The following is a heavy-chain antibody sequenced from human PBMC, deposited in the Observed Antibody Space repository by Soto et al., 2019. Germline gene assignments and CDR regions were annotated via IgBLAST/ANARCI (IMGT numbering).Heavy chain of an antibody. V-gene: IGHV1-24*01. Sequence: APVKVSCKVSGYTLTELSMHWVRQAPGKGLEWMGGFDPEDGETIYAQKFQGRVTMTEDTSTDTAYMELSSLRSEDTAVYYCATGPIAAAGTGYYYKNMDVWGKGTTITVSS. CDR3: ATGPIAAAGTGYYYKNMDV. CDR2: FDPEDGET. CDR1: GYTLTELS. J-gene: IGHJ6*03. D-gene: IGHD6-13*01.